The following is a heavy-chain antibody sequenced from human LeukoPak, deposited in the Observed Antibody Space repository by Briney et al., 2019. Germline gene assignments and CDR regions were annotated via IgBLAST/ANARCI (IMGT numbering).Heavy chain of an antibody. CDR2: INPNSGGT. CDR3: AREGKSITGTIRGVFDY. Sequence: ASVEVSCKASGYTFTGYYMHWVRQAPGQGLEWMGWINPNSGGTNYAQKFQGRVTMTRDTSISTAYMELSRLRSDDTAVYYCAREGKSITGTIRGVFDYWGQGTLVTVSS. V-gene: IGHV1-2*02. D-gene: IGHD1-7*01. CDR1: GYTFTGYY. J-gene: IGHJ4*02.